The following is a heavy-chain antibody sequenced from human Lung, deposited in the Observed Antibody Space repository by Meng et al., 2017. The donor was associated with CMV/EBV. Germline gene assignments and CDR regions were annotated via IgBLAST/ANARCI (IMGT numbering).Heavy chain of an antibody. CDR2: SFWNDDK. CDR3: AHRSPGTYYRY. J-gene: IGHJ4*02. CDR1: GCSRSASRVG. D-gene: IGHD1-26*01. V-gene: IGHV2-5*01. Sequence: TFKASVPPRWNPTQTLTVTCTVSGCSRSASRVGVGWIRPPPGKALEWLALSFWNDDKRFSPSLKSRLTITRDTSKTQVVLTMTDMDPVDTATYYCAHRSPGTYYRYWGQGTLVTVSS.